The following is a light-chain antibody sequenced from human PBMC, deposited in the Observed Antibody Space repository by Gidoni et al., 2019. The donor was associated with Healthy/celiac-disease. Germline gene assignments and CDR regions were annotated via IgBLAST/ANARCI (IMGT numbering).Light chain of an antibody. CDR1: QSVSSY. CDR3: QQRSNWPRT. Sequence: DIVLTQSPATLSLSPWERATLSCRASQSVSSYVAWYQQKPGQAPRLLIYDASNRATGIPARFSGSGSGTDFTLTISSLEPEDFAVYYCQQRSNWPRTFGQGTKLEIK. J-gene: IGKJ2*01. V-gene: IGKV3-11*01. CDR2: DAS.